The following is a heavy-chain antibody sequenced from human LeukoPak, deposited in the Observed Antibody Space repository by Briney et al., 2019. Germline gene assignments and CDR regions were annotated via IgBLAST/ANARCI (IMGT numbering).Heavy chain of an antibody. CDR2: ISGSGGST. V-gene: IGHV3-23*01. CDR3: AKETTGSGSYNYDY. Sequence: GGSLRLSCAASGFTFSSYAMSWVRQAPGKGLEWVSAISGSGGSTYYAGSVKGRFTISRDNSKNTLYLQMNSLRAEDTAVYYCAKETTGSGSYNYDYWGQGTLVTVSS. J-gene: IGHJ4*02. CDR1: GFTFSSYA. D-gene: IGHD3-10*01.